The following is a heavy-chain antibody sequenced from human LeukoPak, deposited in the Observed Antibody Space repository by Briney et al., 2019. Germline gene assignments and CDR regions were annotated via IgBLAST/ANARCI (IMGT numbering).Heavy chain of an antibody. Sequence: GGSLRLSCAASGFPFSSYSMNWVRQAPGKGLEWVAFIQYDGSDKYYADSVKGRFTISRDNSKSTLYLQMNSLRAEDTAVYYCAKDRAYSYGSLGYWGQGTLVTVSS. CDR3: AKDRAYSYGSLGY. CDR1: GFPFSSYS. V-gene: IGHV3-30*02. J-gene: IGHJ4*02. D-gene: IGHD5-18*01. CDR2: IQYDGSDK.